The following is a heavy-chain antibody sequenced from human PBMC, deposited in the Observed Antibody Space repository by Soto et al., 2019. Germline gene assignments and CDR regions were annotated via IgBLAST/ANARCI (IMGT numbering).Heavy chain of an antibody. CDR3: ARGLYSSPAYFFDS. V-gene: IGHV1-2*02. CDR2: IIPKSGGT. Sequence: QVQLVQSGAEVRKPGASVKVSCNVTGYTFSGHYLHWVRQAPGQGLEWMGWIIPKSGGTNYAQKFQDRVTMTADTSVSAASMELTSLRYDDTAVFYCARGLYSSPAYFFDSWGQGTLVTVSS. D-gene: IGHD6-13*01. J-gene: IGHJ4*02. CDR1: GYTFSGHY.